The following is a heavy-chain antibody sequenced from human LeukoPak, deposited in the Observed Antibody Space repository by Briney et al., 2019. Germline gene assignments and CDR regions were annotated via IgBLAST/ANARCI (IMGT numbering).Heavy chain of an antibody. D-gene: IGHD4-17*01. V-gene: IGHV4-61*02. CDR1: GGSISSGSYY. CDR2: IYTSGST. Sequence: SQTLSLTCTVSGGSISSGSYYWSWIRQPAGKGLEWIGRIYTSGSTNYNPSLKSRVTISVDTSKNQFSLKLSSVTAADTAVYYCARGSTVTTPPAYGNWGQGTLVTVSS. CDR3: ARGSTVTTPPAYGN. J-gene: IGHJ4*02.